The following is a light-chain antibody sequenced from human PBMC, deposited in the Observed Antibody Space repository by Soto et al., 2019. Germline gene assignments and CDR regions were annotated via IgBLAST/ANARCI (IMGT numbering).Light chain of an antibody. J-gene: IGKJ5*01. V-gene: IGKV3D-20*01. CDR3: QQYGSSPIT. CDR2: DAS. CDR1: QSVSSSY. Sequence: EIVLTQSPATLSLSPGERATLSCGASQSVSSSYLAWFQQKPGLAPSLLIYDASSRATGIPDRFSGSGSGTDFTLPISRLEPEDFAVYYCQQYGSSPITFGQGTRLEIK.